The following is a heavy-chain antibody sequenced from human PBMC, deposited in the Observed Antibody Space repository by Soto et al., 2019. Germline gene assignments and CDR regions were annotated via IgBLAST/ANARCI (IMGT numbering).Heavy chain of an antibody. J-gene: IGHJ5*02. Sequence: QVQLLQSGTDVEKPGASVMVSCKASGYTFTSYGISWVRQAPGQGLEWMGWISAYNGNTNYAQKLQGRVTMTTDTSTSTAYMELRSLRSDDTAVYYCARGDLGYCISTSCKAYKWFDPWGQGTLVTVSS. CDR3: ARGDLGYCISTSCKAYKWFDP. D-gene: IGHD2-2*01. CDR1: GYTFTSYG. V-gene: IGHV1-18*01. CDR2: ISAYNGNT.